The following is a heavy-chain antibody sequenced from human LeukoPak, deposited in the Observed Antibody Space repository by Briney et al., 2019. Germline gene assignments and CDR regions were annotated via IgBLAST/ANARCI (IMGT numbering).Heavy chain of an antibody. J-gene: IGHJ3*02. V-gene: IGHV3-11*03. CDR1: GFTFSDYY. D-gene: IGHD1-26*01. CDR2: ISCSSSYT. Sequence: PGGSLRLLCAASGFTFSDYYMSWIRQAPGKGLVWVSYISCSSSYTNYADSVKGRFTISRDNAKNSLYLQMNRLRAEDTAVYYCARNWGFRWEPLGAFDIWGQGTMVTVSS. CDR3: ARNWGFRWEPLGAFDI.